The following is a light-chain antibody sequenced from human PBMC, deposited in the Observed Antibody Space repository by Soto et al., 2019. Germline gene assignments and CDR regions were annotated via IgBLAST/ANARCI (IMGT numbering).Light chain of an antibody. J-gene: IGLJ1*01. V-gene: IGLV2-23*03. Sequence: QSALTQPASVSGSPGQSITISCTGTSSDVGSYNLVSWYQQHPGKAQKLMIYEGSKRPSGVSNRFSGSKSGNTASLTISGLQAEDEADYYCCSYAGSSTFFYVFGTGTKVTVL. CDR1: SSDVGSYNL. CDR3: CSYAGSSTFFYV. CDR2: EGS.